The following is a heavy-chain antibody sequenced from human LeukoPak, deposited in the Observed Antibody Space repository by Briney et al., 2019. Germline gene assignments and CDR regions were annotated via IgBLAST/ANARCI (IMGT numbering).Heavy chain of an antibody. D-gene: IGHD3-3*01. CDR2: IYYSGST. CDR1: GGSINSGNYY. J-gene: IGHJ5*02. Sequence: SETLSLTCTVSGGSINSGNYYWGWIRQPPGKGLEWIGTIYYSGSTYYNPSLKSRVTISVDTSKNQFSLKLISVTAADTAVYYCVRHGTPWGFGVVFDPWGQGSLVTVSS. V-gene: IGHV4-39*01. CDR3: VRHGTPWGFGVVFDP.